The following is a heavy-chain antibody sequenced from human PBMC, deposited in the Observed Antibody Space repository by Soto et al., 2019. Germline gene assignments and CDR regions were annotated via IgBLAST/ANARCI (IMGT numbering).Heavy chain of an antibody. D-gene: IGHD3-3*01. CDR1: GYPFTSYD. V-gene: IGHV1-8*01. CDR2: MNPNSGNT. CDR3: AKGRHDSYDFWSGDDAFDI. Sequence: ASVKVSCKASGYPFTSYDINWVRQATGQGLEWMGWMNPNSGNTGYAQKYQGRVTMTRNTSISTAYKELSSLRSEDTAVYYCAKGRHDSYDFWSGDDAFDIWGQGTMVTVSS. J-gene: IGHJ3*02.